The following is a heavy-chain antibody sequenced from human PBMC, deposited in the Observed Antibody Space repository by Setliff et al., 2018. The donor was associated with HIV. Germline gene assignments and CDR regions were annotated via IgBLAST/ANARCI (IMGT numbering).Heavy chain of an antibody. Sequence: LGGPLRLSCTASGFTFGDYAMSWVRQAPGKGLEWVGFIRNKGYGGTTEYAASVKGRFTISRDDSKSIAYLQMNSLKTEDTAVYYCTRDLGGPFDYWGQGTLVTVSS. J-gene: IGHJ4*02. CDR3: TRDLGGPFDY. CDR2: IRNKGYGGTT. V-gene: IGHV3-49*04. CDR1: GFTFGDYA. D-gene: IGHD3-16*01.